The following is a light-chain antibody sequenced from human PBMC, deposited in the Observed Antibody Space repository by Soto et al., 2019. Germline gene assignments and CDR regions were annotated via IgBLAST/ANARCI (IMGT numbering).Light chain of an antibody. CDR3: QQYNDWPT. CDR1: QTITTN. J-gene: IGKJ1*01. V-gene: IGKV3-15*01. CDR2: DAS. Sequence: EIVMTQSPATLSVSPGERVTLSCRASQTITTNLAWYQQKPGQAPRLLIYDASTRAADIPDRFSGSGSGTEFTLTISSLQSGDCAVYFCQQYNDWPTFGQGTRVE.